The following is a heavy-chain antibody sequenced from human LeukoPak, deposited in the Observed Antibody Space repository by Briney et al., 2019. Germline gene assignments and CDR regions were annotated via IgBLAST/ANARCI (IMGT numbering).Heavy chain of an antibody. D-gene: IGHD1-20*01. CDR3: ARLSDEITGTDPNDY. Sequence: ASVKVSCKASGGTFSSYAISWVRQAPGQGLEGMGGIIPIFGTANYAQKFQGRVTITTNESTSTAYVGLSSLRSEDTAVYYCARLSDEITGTDPNDYWGQGTLVTVSS. J-gene: IGHJ4*02. CDR1: GGTFSSYA. CDR2: IIPIFGTA. V-gene: IGHV1-69*05.